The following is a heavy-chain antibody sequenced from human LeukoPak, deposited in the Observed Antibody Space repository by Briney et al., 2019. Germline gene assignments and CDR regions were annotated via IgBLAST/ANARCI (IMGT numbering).Heavy chain of an antibody. V-gene: IGHV3-53*01. CDR3: ARESEQLVDLFDY. Sequence: GGSLRLSCAASGFTVSSHYMSWVRQAPGKGLEWVSVIYTDGTTYYADSVKGRFTISRDNSKSTLSLQMNSLRAEDTAVYYCARESEQLVDLFDYWGQGTLVTVSS. D-gene: IGHD6-13*01. CDR2: IYTDGTT. CDR1: GFTVSSHY. J-gene: IGHJ4*02.